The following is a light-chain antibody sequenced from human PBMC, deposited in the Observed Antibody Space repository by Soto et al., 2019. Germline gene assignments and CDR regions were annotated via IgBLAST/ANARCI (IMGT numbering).Light chain of an antibody. CDR2: DAS. Sequence: EIVLTQSPGTLSLSPGERATLSCRASQSVSSSYLAWYQQKPGQAPRLLIYDASRATGIPDRFNASGSGTDFTPTITRLEPEDFAVYYCQQYCTSALFGPGTKVEI. V-gene: IGKV3-20*01. J-gene: IGKJ3*01. CDR3: QQYCTSAL. CDR1: QSVSSSY.